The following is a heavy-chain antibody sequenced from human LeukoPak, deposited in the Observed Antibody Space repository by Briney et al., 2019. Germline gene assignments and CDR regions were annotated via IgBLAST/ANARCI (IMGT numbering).Heavy chain of an antibody. Sequence: GSLRLSCAASGFTFSSYWMSWVRQAPGKGLEWIGEIHNSGSTNYNPSLKSRVTISVDKSKNQFSLSLNSVTAADTAVYHCARGGGIYAFDIWGQGTMVTVSS. D-gene: IGHD2-15*01. V-gene: IGHV4-4*02. J-gene: IGHJ3*02. CDR1: GFTFSSYW. CDR3: ARGGGIYAFDI. CDR2: IHNSGST.